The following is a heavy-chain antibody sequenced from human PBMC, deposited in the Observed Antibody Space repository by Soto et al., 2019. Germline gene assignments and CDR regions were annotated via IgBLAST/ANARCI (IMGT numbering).Heavy chain of an antibody. CDR3: TRGVTANYMGGDAFEI. J-gene: IGHJ3*02. CDR2: IMPIFGTA. V-gene: IGHV1-69*01. D-gene: IGHD3-16*01. CDR1: GGTFSSYT. Sequence: QVLLVQSGAEVKKPGTSEKVTCKASGGTFSSYTISWVRQAPGQGLEYMGGIMPIFGTATYTQSFQDRVTITADESTSTVYMELRSLTSDDTAVYYCTRGVTANYMGGDAFEIWGQGTMVTVSS.